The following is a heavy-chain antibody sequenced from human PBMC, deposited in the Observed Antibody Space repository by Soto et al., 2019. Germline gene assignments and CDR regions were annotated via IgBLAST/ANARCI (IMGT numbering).Heavy chain of an antibody. CDR1: GYSFTSYW. Sequence: PGXSLKISCKGSGYSFTSYWISWVRQMPGKVLEWMGRIDPSDSYTNYSPSFQGHVTISADKSISTSYLQWSSLKASDTAMYYCARFGYSYGPLHFDYWGQGNLVTVSS. CDR3: ARFGYSYGPLHFDY. D-gene: IGHD5-18*01. J-gene: IGHJ4*02. CDR2: IDPSDSYT. V-gene: IGHV5-10-1*01.